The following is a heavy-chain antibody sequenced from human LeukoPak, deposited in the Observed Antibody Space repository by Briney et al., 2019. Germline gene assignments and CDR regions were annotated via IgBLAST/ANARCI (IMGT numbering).Heavy chain of an antibody. D-gene: IGHD5-24*01. CDR1: GYTFTSYG. V-gene: IGHV1-18*01. CDR2: ISAYNGNT. J-gene: IGHJ4*02. Sequence: GASVKVSCKASGYTFTSYGISWVRQAPGQGLEWMGWISAYNGNTNYAQKLQGRVTMTTDTSTSTAYMELRSLRSDDTAVYYCARGIGRDGYNWYHFDYWGQGTLVTVSS. CDR3: ARGIGRDGYNWYHFDY.